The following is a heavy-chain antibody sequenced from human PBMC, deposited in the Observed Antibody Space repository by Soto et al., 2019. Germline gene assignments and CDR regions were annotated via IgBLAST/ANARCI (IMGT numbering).Heavy chain of an antibody. D-gene: IGHD6-13*01. V-gene: IGHV3-30*18. CDR2: ISYDGSNK. CDR3: AKGSSSWYWYFDY. Sequence: GGSLRLSCAASGFTFSSYGMHWVRQAPGKGLEWVAVISYDGSNKYYADSVKGRFTISRDNSKNTLYLQMNSLRAEDTAVYYCAKGSSSWYWYFDYWGQGTLVTVSS. CDR1: GFTFSSYG. J-gene: IGHJ4*02.